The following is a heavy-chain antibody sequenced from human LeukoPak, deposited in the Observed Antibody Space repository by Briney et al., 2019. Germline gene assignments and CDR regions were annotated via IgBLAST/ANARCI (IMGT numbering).Heavy chain of an antibody. CDR1: GFTFSSYS. D-gene: IGHD3-22*01. J-gene: IGHJ4*02. CDR2: ISSSSSYI. Sequence: PGGSLRLSCAASGFTFSSYSMNWIRQAPGKGLEWVSSISSSSSYIYYADSVKGRFTISRDNAKNSLYLQMNSLRAEDTAVYYCARGTPYYYDSSGYYYGYWGQGTLVTVSS. V-gene: IGHV3-21*01. CDR3: ARGTPYYYDSSGYYYGY.